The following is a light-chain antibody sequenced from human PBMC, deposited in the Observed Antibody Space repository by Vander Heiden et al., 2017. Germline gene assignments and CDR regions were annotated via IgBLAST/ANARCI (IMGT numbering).Light chain of an antibody. Sequence: DSVMTQAPDSLAVSLGERATNNCKSSQSVLYSSNNKNYLSWYQQKPGQPPKLLNYWASTRESGVPDRFSGSASGTDFTLTISILHAEDVAVYYCQRDDGTPRTFGQGTKVEIK. CDR2: WAS. CDR3: QRDDGTPRT. J-gene: IGKJ1*01. V-gene: IGKV4-1*01. CDR1: QSVLYSSNNKNY.